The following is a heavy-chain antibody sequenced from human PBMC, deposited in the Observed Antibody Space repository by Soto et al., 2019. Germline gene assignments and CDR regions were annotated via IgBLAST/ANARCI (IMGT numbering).Heavy chain of an antibody. CDR3: ASQRIAAAQYYFDY. V-gene: IGHV4-61*01. CDR2: ILSSGST. CDR1: GGSVSSGSYY. J-gene: IGHJ4*02. D-gene: IGHD6-13*01. Sequence: TSETLSLTCTVSGGSVSSGSYYWTWIRQSPGKGLEWMGYILSSGSTDYNPSLKSRVTISVDTSKNEFSLKLRSVTAADTAVFYCASQRIAAAQYYFDYWGQGMLVTVSS.